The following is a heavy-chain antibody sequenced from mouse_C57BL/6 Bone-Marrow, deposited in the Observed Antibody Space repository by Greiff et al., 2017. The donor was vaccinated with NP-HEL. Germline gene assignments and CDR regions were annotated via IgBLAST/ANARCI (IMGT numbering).Heavy chain of an antibody. Sequence: QVQLQQPGAELVKPGASVKMSCKASGYTFPSYWITWVKQRPGQGLEWIGDIYPGSGSTNYNEKFKSKATLTVDTSSSTAYMQRSSLTSEDSAVYYCARTFTTVVDYYAMDYWGQGTSVTVSS. CDR1: GYTFPSYW. CDR3: ARTFTTVVDYYAMDY. D-gene: IGHD1-1*01. V-gene: IGHV1-55*01. J-gene: IGHJ4*01. CDR2: IYPGSGST.